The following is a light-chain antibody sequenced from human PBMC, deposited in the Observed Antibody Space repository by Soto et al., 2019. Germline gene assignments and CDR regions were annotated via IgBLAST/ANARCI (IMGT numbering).Light chain of an antibody. CDR1: SSNIGAGYD. CDR2: ASY. Sequence: QSVLTQPPSVSGAPGQRVTISCTGSSSNIGAGYDVHWYQQLPRTAPKLLIFASYNRPSGVPDRFSGSKSGTSASLAITGLQAEDEADYYCCSYAGITFAVFGTGTKVTVL. J-gene: IGLJ1*01. V-gene: IGLV1-40*01. CDR3: CSYAGITFAV.